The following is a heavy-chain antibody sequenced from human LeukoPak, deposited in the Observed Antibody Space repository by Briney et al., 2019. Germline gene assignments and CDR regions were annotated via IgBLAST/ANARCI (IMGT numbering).Heavy chain of an antibody. J-gene: IGHJ4*02. CDR2: IYSGGST. CDR3: VPVTQYYFDY. Sequence: GGSLRLSCAASGFTVSSNYMSWVRQAPGKGLEWVSVIYSGGSTYYADSVKGRFTISRDNSKNTLYLQMNSLRAEDTAVYYCVPVTQYYFDYWGQGTLVTVSS. D-gene: IGHD4-17*01. CDR1: GFTVSSNY. V-gene: IGHV3-66*02.